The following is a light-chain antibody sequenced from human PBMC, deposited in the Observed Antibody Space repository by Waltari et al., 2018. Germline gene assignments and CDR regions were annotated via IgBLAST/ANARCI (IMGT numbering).Light chain of an antibody. J-gene: IGLJ2*01. CDR1: SSNIGRNT. Sequence: QSVLTQPPSASGTPGQRVTISCSGGSSNIGRNTVYWYQQLPGTTPKLLIYRNNQRPSGVPDRFSGSKSGTSASLAISGLRSEDEADYYCATWDDSLSGLFGGGTKLTVL. V-gene: IGLV1-47*01. CDR3: ATWDDSLSGL. CDR2: RNN.